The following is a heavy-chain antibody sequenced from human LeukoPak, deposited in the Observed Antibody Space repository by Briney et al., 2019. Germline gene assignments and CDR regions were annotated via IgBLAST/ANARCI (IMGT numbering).Heavy chain of an antibody. CDR1: GGSISSHY. CDR3: ARDRDDFWSGYYDY. CDR2: IYYSGST. D-gene: IGHD3-3*01. J-gene: IGHJ4*02. V-gene: IGHV4-59*11. Sequence: SETLSLTCTVSGGSISSHYWSWIRQPPGKGLEWIGYIYYSGSTNYNPSLKSRVTISVDTSKNQLSLKLNSVTAADTAVYYCARDRDDFWSGYYDYWGQGTLVTVSS.